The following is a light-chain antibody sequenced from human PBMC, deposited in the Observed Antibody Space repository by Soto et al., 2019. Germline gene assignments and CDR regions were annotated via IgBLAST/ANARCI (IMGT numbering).Light chain of an antibody. CDR1: QSISTW. CDR3: QEYNNNWA. Sequence: DIQMTQSPSTLSASVGDSFSITCRASQSISTWLAWYQQEPGKAPKLLIYKASSLESGVPSRFSGSASGTEFTLTITSLQPDDFGTYYCQEYNNNWAFGQGTKVDIK. CDR2: KAS. J-gene: IGKJ1*01. V-gene: IGKV1-5*03.